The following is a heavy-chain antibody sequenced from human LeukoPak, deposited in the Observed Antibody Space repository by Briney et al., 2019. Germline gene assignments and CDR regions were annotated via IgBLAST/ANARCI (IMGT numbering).Heavy chain of an antibody. J-gene: IGHJ6*02. D-gene: IGHD5-12*01. CDR3: ARSGLDSRYYFGMDV. V-gene: IGHV4-4*09. Sequence: SETLSLTCTVSGGSISSYYWSWIRQPPGKGLEWIGYIYTSGSTNYNPSLKRRVTISLDTSKSQFSLKLRSVTAADTAVYYCARSGLDSRYYFGMDVWGQGTTVTVSS. CDR2: IYTSGST. CDR1: GGSISSYY.